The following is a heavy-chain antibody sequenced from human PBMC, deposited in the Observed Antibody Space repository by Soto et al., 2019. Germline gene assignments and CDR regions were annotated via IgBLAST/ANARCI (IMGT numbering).Heavy chain of an antibody. CDR3: ARSLPLYDATGYYRAPSDH. J-gene: IGHJ4*02. D-gene: IGHD3-9*01. CDR1: GFTFSSYA. Sequence: EVQLLESGGGLVQPGGSLRLSCAGSGFTFSSYAMNWVRQAPGKGLEWMSGISGAAGSTYTADSVKGRFTISRDNSKNTLYLQMNSLRAEDTAVYYCARSLPLYDATGYYRAPSDHWGQGTLVTVSS. CDR2: ISGAAGST. V-gene: IGHV3-23*01.